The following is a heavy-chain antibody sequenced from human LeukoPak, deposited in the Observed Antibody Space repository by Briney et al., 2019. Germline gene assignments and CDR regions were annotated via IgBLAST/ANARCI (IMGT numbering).Heavy chain of an antibody. D-gene: IGHD1-26*01. CDR1: GGSISSGGYS. CDR2: IYHSGST. V-gene: IGHV4-30-2*01. CDR3: ARAGAGWELRWKTSYGMDV. Sequence: SETLSLTCAVSGGSISSGGYSWSWIRQPRGKGLEWIGYIYHSGSTYYNPSLKSRVTISVDRSKNQFSLKLSSVTAADTAVYYCARAGAGWELRWKTSYGMDVWGQGTTVTVSS. J-gene: IGHJ6*02.